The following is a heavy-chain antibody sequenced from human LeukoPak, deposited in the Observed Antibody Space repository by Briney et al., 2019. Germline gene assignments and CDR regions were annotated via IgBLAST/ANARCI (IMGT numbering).Heavy chain of an antibody. CDR3: ARFKERPYYYGMDV. D-gene: IGHD1-26*01. V-gene: IGHV4-59*08. CDR1: GGSISSYY. CDR2: IYYSGST. J-gene: IGHJ6*02. Sequence: SETLSLTCTVSGGSISSYYWSWIRQPPGKGLEWIGYIYYSGSTNYNPSLKSRVTISVDTSKNQLSLKLSSVTAADTAVYYCARFKERPYYYGMDVWGQGTTVTVSS.